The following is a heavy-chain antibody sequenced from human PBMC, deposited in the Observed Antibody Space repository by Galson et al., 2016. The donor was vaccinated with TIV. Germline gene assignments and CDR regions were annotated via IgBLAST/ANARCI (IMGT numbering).Heavy chain of an antibody. CDR1: GFTFDDYA. Sequence: SLRLSCAASGFTFDDYAMHWVRQVPGKVLEWVSVISWNSGSTVYADSVKGRFTISRDNAKNSLFLQMNSLRVEDTALYYCAKGQLRAARRFYYMDVWGKGTTLPVSS. V-gene: IGHV3-9*01. D-gene: IGHD4-17*01. J-gene: IGHJ6*03. CDR2: ISWNSGST. CDR3: AKGQLRAARRFYYMDV.